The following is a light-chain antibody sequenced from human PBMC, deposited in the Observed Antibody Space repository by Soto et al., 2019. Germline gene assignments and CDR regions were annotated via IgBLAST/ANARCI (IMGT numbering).Light chain of an antibody. CDR2: KAS. J-gene: IGKJ1*01. V-gene: IGKV1-5*03. CDR3: QHYDSYSEA. CDR1: QTISSW. Sequence: DIQMTHSPSTLSGSVGDRVTITCRASQTISSWLAWYQQKPGKAPKLLIYKASTLKSGVPSRFSGSGSGTEFTLTISSLQPDDFATYYCQHYDSYSEAFGQGTKV.